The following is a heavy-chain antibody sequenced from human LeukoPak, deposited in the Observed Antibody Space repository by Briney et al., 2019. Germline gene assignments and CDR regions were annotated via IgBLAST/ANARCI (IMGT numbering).Heavy chain of an antibody. D-gene: IGHD4-17*01. J-gene: IGHJ5*02. Sequence: PGGSLRLSCAASGFTFNIYAMSWVRQAPGKGLEWVSGISGSGGSTYYADSVKGRFTISRDNSKNSLYLQMNSLRAEDTAVYYCARGFLTSGDYAWGQGTLVTVSS. V-gene: IGHV3-23*01. CDR2: ISGSGGST. CDR3: ARGFLTSGDYA. CDR1: GFTFNIYA.